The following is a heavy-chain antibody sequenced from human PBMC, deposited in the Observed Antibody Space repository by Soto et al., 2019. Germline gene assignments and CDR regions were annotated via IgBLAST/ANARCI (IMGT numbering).Heavy chain of an antibody. V-gene: IGHV4-34*01. J-gene: IGHJ1*01. Sequence: SETLSLTCAVYGGSFSGYYWSWIRQPPGKGLEWIGEINHSGSTNYNPSLKSRVTISVDTSKNQFSLKLSSVTAADTAVYYCARVTSSGWYRYFQHWGQGTLVTVSS. CDR1: GGSFSGYY. D-gene: IGHD6-19*01. CDR3: ARVTSSGWYRYFQH. CDR2: INHSGST.